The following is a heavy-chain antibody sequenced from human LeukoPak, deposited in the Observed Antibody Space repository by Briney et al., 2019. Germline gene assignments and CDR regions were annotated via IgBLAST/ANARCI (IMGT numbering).Heavy chain of an antibody. V-gene: IGHV3-9*01. D-gene: IGHD3-22*01. Sequence: PGGSLRLSCAASGFTFDDYAMHWVRQAPGKGLEWVSGISWNSGSIGYADSVKGRFTISRDNAKNSLYLRMNSLRAEDTALYYCAKGGAVITTDFDYWGQGTLVTVSS. CDR1: GFTFDDYA. CDR2: ISWNSGSI. J-gene: IGHJ4*02. CDR3: AKGGAVITTDFDY.